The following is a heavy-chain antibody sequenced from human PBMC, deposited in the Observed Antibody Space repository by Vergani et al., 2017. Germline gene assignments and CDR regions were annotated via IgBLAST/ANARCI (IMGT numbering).Heavy chain of an antibody. D-gene: IGHD6-13*01. CDR2: ISSSSSTI. Sequence: EVQLVESGGGLVQPGGSLRLSCAASGFTFSSYSMNWVRQAPGKGLEWVSYISSSSSTIYYADSVKGRFTISRDNAKNSLYLQMNSLRAEDTAVYYCARDHLWQHLVPLYFDYWGQGILVTVSS. V-gene: IGHV3-48*01. CDR3: ARDHLWQHLVPLYFDY. CDR1: GFTFSSYS. J-gene: IGHJ4*02.